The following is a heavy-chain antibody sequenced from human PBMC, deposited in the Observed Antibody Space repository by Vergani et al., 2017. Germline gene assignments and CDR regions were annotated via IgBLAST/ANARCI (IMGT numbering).Heavy chain of an antibody. CDR1: GGSFSGYY. Sequence: QVQLQQWGAGLLKPSETLSLTCAVYGGSFSGYYWSWIRQPPGKGLEWIGEINHSGSTNYNPSLKSRVTISVDTSKNQFSLKLSSVTAADTAVYYCARRPYYYDSSGYSKFYYYGMDVGSQGTTVTVSS. D-gene: IGHD3-22*01. J-gene: IGHJ6*02. CDR2: INHSGST. V-gene: IGHV4-34*01. CDR3: ARRPYYYDSSGYSKFYYYGMDV.